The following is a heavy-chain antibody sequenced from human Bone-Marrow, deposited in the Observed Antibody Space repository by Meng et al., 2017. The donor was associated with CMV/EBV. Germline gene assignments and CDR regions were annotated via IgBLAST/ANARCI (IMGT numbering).Heavy chain of an antibody. D-gene: IGHD3-3*01. V-gene: IGHV3-7*01. CDR1: GFTFSSYW. CDR3: ARIHYDSWSGYYRDN. Sequence: GESLKISCAASGFTFSSYWMSWVRQAPGKGLEWVANIKQDGSEKYYVDSVKGRFTASRDNARNSLYLQMNSLRDEDTAVYYCARIHYDSWSGYYRDNWGQGALVTVSS. J-gene: IGHJ4*02. CDR2: IKQDGSEK.